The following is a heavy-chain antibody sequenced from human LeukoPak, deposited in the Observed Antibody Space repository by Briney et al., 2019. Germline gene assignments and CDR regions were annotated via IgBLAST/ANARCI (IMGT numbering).Heavy chain of an antibody. V-gene: IGHV3-9*01. D-gene: IGHD4-11*01. CDR1: GFTFDDYT. CDR3: AKDLVARPQYYFYGMDV. Sequence: GGSLRLSCAASGFTFDDYTMHWVRQVPGQGLEWVSGISWNGVTLGYADSVKGRFTISRDSAKNFLYLQMNSLRPQDTALYFCAKDLVARPQYYFYGMDVWGHGTTVTVSS. CDR2: ISWNGVTL. J-gene: IGHJ6*02.